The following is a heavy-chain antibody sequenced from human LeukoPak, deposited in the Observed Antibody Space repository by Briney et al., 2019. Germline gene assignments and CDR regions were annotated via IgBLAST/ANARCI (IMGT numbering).Heavy chain of an antibody. Sequence: GSLRLSCAASPLTFSGYTMNWVRQPPGKGLEWIGEINHSGSTNYNPSLKSRVTISVDTSKNQFSLKLSSVTAADTAVYYCARESSGYPGAFDIWGQGTMVTVSS. D-gene: IGHD3-22*01. J-gene: IGHJ3*02. V-gene: IGHV4-34*01. CDR2: INHSGST. CDR1: PLTFSGYT. CDR3: ARESSGYPGAFDI.